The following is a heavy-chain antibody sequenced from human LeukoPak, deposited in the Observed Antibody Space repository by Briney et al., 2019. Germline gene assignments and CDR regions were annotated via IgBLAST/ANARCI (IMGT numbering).Heavy chain of an antibody. CDR3: ARAAVIAGATAY. V-gene: IGHV3-74*01. CDR2: INSDGSST. Sequence: PGGSLRFSCAASGFTFSSSWMHWVRQAPGKGLVWVSRINSDGSSTTYADSVKGRFTISRDNAKNTLYLQMNSLRAEDTAVYYCARAAVIAGATAYWGQGTLVTVSS. CDR1: GFTFSSSW. J-gene: IGHJ4*02. D-gene: IGHD6-25*01.